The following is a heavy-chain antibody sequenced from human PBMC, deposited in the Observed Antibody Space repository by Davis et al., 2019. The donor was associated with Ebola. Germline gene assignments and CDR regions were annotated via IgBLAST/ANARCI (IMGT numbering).Heavy chain of an antibody. CDR3: AKDAYYYDSSGYDY. CDR1: GFTFSSYG. CDR2: ISYDGSNK. D-gene: IGHD3-22*01. J-gene: IGHJ4*02. Sequence: GESLKISCAASGFTFSSYGMHWVRQAPGKGLEWVAVISYDGSNKYYADSVKGRFTISRDNSKNTLYLQMNSLRAEDTAVYYCAKDAYYYDSSGYDYWGQGTLVTVSS. V-gene: IGHV3-30*18.